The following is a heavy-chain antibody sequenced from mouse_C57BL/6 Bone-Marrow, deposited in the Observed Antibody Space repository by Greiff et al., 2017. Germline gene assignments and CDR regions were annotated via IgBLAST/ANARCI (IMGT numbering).Heavy chain of an antibody. CDR3: TTIITTVVGYFDV. D-gene: IGHD1-1*01. Sequence: EVQLQQSGAELVRPGASVKLSCTASGFNIKDDYMHWVKQRPEQGLEWIGWIDPENGDTEYASKFQGKATITADTSSKTAYLKLSSLTSEATAVYYCTTIITTVVGYFDVWGTGTTVTVSS. CDR1: GFNIKDDY. CDR2: IDPENGDT. V-gene: IGHV14-4*01. J-gene: IGHJ1*03.